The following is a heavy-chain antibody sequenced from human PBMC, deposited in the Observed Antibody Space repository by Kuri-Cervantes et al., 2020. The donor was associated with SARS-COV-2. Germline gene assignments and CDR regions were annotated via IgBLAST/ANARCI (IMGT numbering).Heavy chain of an antibody. J-gene: IGHJ4*02. CDR3: AKDVLGIRYFDY. V-gene: IGHV3-48*01. Sequence: GGSRRPSGAASGFTFSNAWMSWVRQAPGKGLEWVAYINDRGSSIYYADSVKGRFTISRDNARNSLYLQMNSLRAEDTAVYYCAKDVLGIRYFDYWGQGTLVTVSS. D-gene: IGHD7-27*01. CDR1: GFTFSNAW. CDR2: INDRGSSI.